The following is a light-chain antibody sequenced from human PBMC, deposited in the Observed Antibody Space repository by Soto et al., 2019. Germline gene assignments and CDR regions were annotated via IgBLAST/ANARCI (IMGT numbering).Light chain of an antibody. V-gene: IGKV3-20*01. CDR1: ESVRSTY. CDR2: EAS. Sequence: VLTQSPGILSLSPGDTATLSCRSSESVRSTYLAWYQQKRGQAPRHLIYEASSRASCIPDRFSGSGSGKDFTLTISKVEPEDVAVYYCQQYFNSPYMYTFGQGTVLEI. J-gene: IGKJ2*01. CDR3: QQYFNSPYMYT.